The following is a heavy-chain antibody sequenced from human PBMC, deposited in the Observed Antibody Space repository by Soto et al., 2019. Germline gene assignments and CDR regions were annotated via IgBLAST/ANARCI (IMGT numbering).Heavy chain of an antibody. Sequence: VQLVESGGGLVQPGRSLRLSCAASGFTFNDYAMHWVRQAPGKGLEWVAGISWNGGSIGYVDSVKGRFIISRDNAKSSLYLHMYSPRPEDTALYYCAKGSVIRFLHWLFEGVDSWGQGTLVTVSS. V-gene: IGHV3-9*01. D-gene: IGHD3-3*01. CDR3: AKGSVIRFLHWLFEGVDS. J-gene: IGHJ4*02. CDR1: GFTFNDYA. CDR2: ISWNGGSI.